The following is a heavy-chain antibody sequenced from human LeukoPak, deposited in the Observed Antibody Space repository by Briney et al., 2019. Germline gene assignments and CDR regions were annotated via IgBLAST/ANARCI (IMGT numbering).Heavy chain of an antibody. CDR1: GYTFTSYG. CDR3: ATAAYYYDSSGYYHDY. D-gene: IGHD3-22*01. V-gene: IGHV1-8*02. Sequence: GASVKVSCKASGYTFTSYGISWVRQAPGQGLEWMGWMNPNSGNTGYAQKFQGRVTMTRNTSISTAYMELSSLRSEDTAVYYCATAAYYYDSSGYYHDYWGQGTLVTVSS. J-gene: IGHJ4*02. CDR2: MNPNSGNT.